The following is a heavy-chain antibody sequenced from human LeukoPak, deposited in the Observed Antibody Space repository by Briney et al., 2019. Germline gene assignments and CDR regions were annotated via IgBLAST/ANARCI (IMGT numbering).Heavy chain of an antibody. J-gene: IGHJ4*02. V-gene: IGHV4-59*01. D-gene: IGHD3-9*01. CDR1: GGSISSYY. CDR2: IYYSGST. CDR3: ARVTGYTIEDYFDY. Sequence: SEALSLTCTVSGGSISSYYWSWIRQPPGKGLEWIGYIYYSGSTNYNPSLKSRVTISVDTSKNQFSLKLSSVTAADTAVYYCARVTGYTIEDYFDYWGQGTLVTVSS.